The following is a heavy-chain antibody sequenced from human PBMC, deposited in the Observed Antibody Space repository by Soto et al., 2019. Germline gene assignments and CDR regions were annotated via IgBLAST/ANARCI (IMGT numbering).Heavy chain of an antibody. CDR3: AREAAGILNWFDP. J-gene: IGHJ5*02. V-gene: IGHV4-31*03. Sequence: QVQLQESGPGLVKPSQTLSLTCTVSGGSISSGGYYWSWIRQHPGKGLEWIGYIYHSGSTYYNPSLKSRVTISVDTSKNQFSLKVSSVTPADTAVNYCAREAAGILNWFDPWGQGTLVTVSS. CDR2: IYHSGST. D-gene: IGHD6-25*01. CDR1: GGSISSGGYY.